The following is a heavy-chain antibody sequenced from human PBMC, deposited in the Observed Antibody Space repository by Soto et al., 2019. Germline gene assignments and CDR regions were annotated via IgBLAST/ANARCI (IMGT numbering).Heavy chain of an antibody. CDR1: GFTFSNYA. D-gene: IGHD6-13*01. V-gene: IGHV3-30-3*01. CDR2: ISDDGSNK. Sequence: QVQLVESGGGVVQPGRSLRLSCAASGFTFSNYALHWVRQAPGKGLEWVAVISDDGSNKYYADSVKGRFTISRDNSKNPLYLQMNSLRAEDTAVYYCARDRFASSWSYFDYWGQGTPVTVSS. CDR3: ARDRFASSWSYFDY. J-gene: IGHJ4*02.